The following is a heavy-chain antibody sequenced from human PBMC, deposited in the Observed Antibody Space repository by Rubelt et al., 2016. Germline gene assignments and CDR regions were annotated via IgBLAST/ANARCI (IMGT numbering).Heavy chain of an antibody. CDR3: ARSTVE. Sequence: QLQLQESGPGLVKPSETLSLTCTVSGGSISSNNYFWGWIRQPPGKGLEWIGSMYYSGSTYYNPSLKIRVTISLDTSKNQFSLKLSAVTAADTAVYYCARSTVEWGQGTLVTVSS. J-gene: IGHJ4*02. CDR2: MYYSGST. CDR1: GGSISSNNYF. V-gene: IGHV4-39*07. D-gene: IGHD4-17*01.